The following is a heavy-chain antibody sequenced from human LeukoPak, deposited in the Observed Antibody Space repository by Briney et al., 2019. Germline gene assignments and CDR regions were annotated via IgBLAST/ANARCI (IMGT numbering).Heavy chain of an antibody. Sequence: GESLKISCKGSGSRFTSYWIGWVRQMPGKGLEWMGIIYPGDSDTRYSPSFQGQVTISDDKSSSTAYLQWSSLKASDTAMYYCARLTGTTGFDAFDIWGQGTMVTVSS. CDR2: IYPGDSDT. V-gene: IGHV5-51*01. D-gene: IGHD1-20*01. CDR1: GSRFTSYW. CDR3: ARLTGTTGFDAFDI. J-gene: IGHJ3*02.